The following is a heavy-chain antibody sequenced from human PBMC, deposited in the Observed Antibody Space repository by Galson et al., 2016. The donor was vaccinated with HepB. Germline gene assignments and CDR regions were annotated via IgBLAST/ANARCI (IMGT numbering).Heavy chain of an antibody. CDR3: AKALLGVTLVSYYYGMDV. V-gene: IGHV3-23*01. CDR1: GFTFSSYA. Sequence: SLRLSCAASGFTFSSYATSWVRQAPGKGLEWVSGISGRGGSTYYADSVEGRFTISRDNSKNTLYLQMKSLRAEDTAVYYCAKALLGVTLVSYYYGMDVWGQGTTVTVSS. CDR2: ISGRGGST. J-gene: IGHJ6*02. D-gene: IGHD2-21*02.